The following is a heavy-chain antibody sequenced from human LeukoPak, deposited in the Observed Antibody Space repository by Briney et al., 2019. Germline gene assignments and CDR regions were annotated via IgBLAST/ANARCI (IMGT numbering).Heavy chain of an antibody. CDR1: GFTFSSYA. J-gene: IGHJ4*02. CDR3: AKDIYSYDSSGYYDY. Sequence: GGSLRLSCAASGFTFSSYAMSWVRQAPGKGLEWVSAISGSGGSTYYADSVKGRFTISRDNSKNTLYLQMNSLRAEDTAVYYCAKDIYSYDSSGYYDYWGQGTLVTVSS. V-gene: IGHV3-23*01. CDR2: ISGSGGST. D-gene: IGHD3-22*01.